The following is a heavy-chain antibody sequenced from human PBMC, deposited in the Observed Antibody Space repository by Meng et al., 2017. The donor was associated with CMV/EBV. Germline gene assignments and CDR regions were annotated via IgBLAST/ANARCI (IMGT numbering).Heavy chain of an antibody. D-gene: IGHD2-2*01. CDR2: ISSSGATT. CDR3: ARENYCSSTSCPDYYYGMDV. J-gene: IGHJ6*02. CDR1: GFTFSDYY. Sequence: GESLKISCAASGFTFSDYYMSWIRQAPGKGLEWLSYISSSGATTYSADSVKGRFTISRDNAKNSLYLQMNSLRAEDTAVYYCARENYCSSTSCPDYYYGMDVWGQGTTVTVSS. V-gene: IGHV3-11*04.